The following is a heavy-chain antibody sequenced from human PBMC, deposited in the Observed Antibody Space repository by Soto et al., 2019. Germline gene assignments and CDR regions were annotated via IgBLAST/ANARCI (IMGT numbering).Heavy chain of an antibody. CDR1: GFTFSSYA. D-gene: IGHD1-26*01. V-gene: IGHV3-30-3*01. CDR2: ISYDGSNK. CDR3: ARTPRGQWELPYYYYGMDV. J-gene: IGHJ6*02. Sequence: QVQLVESGGGVVQPGRSLRLSCAASGFTFSSYAMHWVRQVPGKGLEWVAVISYDGSNKYYADSVKGRFTISRDNSKHTLYLQMNSLRAEDTAVYYCARTPRGQWELPYYYYGMDVWGQGTTVTVSS.